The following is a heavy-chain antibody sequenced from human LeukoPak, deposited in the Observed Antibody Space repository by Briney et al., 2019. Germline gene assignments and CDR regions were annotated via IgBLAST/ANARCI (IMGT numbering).Heavy chain of an antibody. Sequence: ASVKVSCKASGYTFTSYGISWVRQAPGQGLEWMGWISAYNGNTNYAQKLQGRVTMTTDTSTSTAYMELRSLRSDDTAVYYCARDLDRFVVVPAAIDYWGQGTLVTVSS. J-gene: IGHJ4*02. CDR3: ARDLDRFVVVPAAIDY. CDR2: ISAYNGNT. CDR1: GYTFTSYG. D-gene: IGHD2-2*01. V-gene: IGHV1-18*01.